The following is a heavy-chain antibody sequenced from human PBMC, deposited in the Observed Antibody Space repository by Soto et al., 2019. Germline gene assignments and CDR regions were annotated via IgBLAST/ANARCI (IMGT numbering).Heavy chain of an antibody. V-gene: IGHV1-2*02. J-gene: IGHJ3*02. CDR1: GYTFTVYY. D-gene: IGHD6-13*01. CDR3: ARQRTGAAAGPVDAFDI. CDR2: ISPNSGGT. Sequence: ASVKVSCKASGYTFTVYYMHWVRQAPGQGLEWMGWISPNSGGTFAAQKLQGRVTMTRDTSVNMAYMELTSLKSDDTAVYYCARQRTGAAAGPVDAFDIWGQGTMVTVS.